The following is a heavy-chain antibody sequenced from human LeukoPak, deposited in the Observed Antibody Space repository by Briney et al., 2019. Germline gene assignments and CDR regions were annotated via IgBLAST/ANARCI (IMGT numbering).Heavy chain of an antibody. D-gene: IGHD3-10*01. CDR1: AYTFTGYY. CDR2: INPNNGGT. CDR3: ASPDYYGPGSYKFDP. V-gene: IGHV1-2*02. Sequence: ASVKVSCKASAYTFTGYYMHWVRQAPGQGLEWMGWINPNNGGTKYAQKFQGRVAMTSDTSISTAYMELGRLTSDDTAVYYCASPDYYGPGSYKFDPWGQGTLVTVSS. J-gene: IGHJ5*02.